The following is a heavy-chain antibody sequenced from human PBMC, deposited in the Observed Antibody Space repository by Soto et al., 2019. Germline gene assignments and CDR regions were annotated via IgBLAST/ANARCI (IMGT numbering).Heavy chain of an antibody. D-gene: IGHD6-19*01. V-gene: IGHV3-23*01. CDR1: GFTFSDYY. CDR3: AKDMLQWLVVGHDAFDL. CDR2: ISGSGDTT. Sequence: PGGSLRLSCAASGFTFSDYYMSWIRQAPGKGLEWVSLISGSGDTTYYADSVKGRFTISRDNAKNTLYLQMNSLRAEDTAAYYCAKDMLQWLVVGHDAFDLWGQGTMVTVSS. J-gene: IGHJ3*01.